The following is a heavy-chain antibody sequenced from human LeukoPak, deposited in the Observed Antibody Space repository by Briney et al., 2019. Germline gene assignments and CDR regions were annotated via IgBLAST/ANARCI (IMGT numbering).Heavy chain of an antibody. CDR2: IYPGDSDT. Sequence: GESLKISCKGSGYTFITYWIAWVRQMPGKGLEWMGIIYPGDSDTRYSPSFQSQVTISADKSISTAYLQWSSLKASDTAIYYCARQTASSWYEDYWGQGTLVTVSS. V-gene: IGHV5-51*01. CDR1: GYTFITYW. J-gene: IGHJ4*02. D-gene: IGHD6-13*01. CDR3: ARQTASSWYEDY.